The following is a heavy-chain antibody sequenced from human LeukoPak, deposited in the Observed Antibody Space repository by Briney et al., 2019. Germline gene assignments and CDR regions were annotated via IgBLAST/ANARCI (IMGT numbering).Heavy chain of an antibody. D-gene: IGHD5-24*01. CDR2: ISAYNGNT. V-gene: IGHV1-18*01. CDR1: GYTFTSYG. CDR3: AREEMATKNGGMGNFDY. Sequence: ASVKVSCKASGYTFTSYGISWVRQAPGQGLEWMGWISAYNGNTNYAQKLQGRVTMTRDTSTSTVYMELSSLRSEDTAVYYCAREEMATKNGGMGNFDYWGQGTLVTVSS. J-gene: IGHJ4*02.